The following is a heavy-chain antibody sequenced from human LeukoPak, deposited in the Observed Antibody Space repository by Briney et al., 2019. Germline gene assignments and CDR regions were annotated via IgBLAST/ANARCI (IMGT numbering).Heavy chain of an antibody. J-gene: IGHJ4*02. Sequence: GGSLRLSCAASGFTLSAYSMNWVRPAPGKGLEWVSSISGSNSYIYYANSVKGRFTISRDNAKNSLYLQMNGLRADDTAVYYCARTAIGFSDSSGYYFDYWGQGTLVTVSS. CDR3: ARTAIGFSDSSGYYFDY. V-gene: IGHV3-21*01. CDR2: ISGSNSYI. CDR1: GFTLSAYS. D-gene: IGHD3-22*01.